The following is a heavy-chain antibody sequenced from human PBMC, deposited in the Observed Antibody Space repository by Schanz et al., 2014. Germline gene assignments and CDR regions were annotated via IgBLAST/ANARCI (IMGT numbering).Heavy chain of an antibody. Sequence: EVQLVESEGGLVQPGGSLRLSCEGSGFSFSDYWMGWVRQAPGKGLEWVANIKKDGSKNYYADSVKGRFIISRDNAKSYQNLQMNLLREEETAIYSCVGYSPSDPENFGGPPPSHYDNWGQGTLVTVSS. CDR3: VGYSPSDPENFGGPPPSHYDN. V-gene: IGHV3-7*01. D-gene: IGHD2-15*01. CDR1: GFSFSDYW. CDR2: IKKDGSKN. J-gene: IGHJ4*02.